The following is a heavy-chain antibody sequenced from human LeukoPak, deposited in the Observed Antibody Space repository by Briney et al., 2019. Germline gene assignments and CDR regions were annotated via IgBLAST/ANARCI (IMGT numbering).Heavy chain of an antibody. CDR3: ARWSHGSGGFDP. V-gene: IGHV4-59*12. CDR1: GGSISSYY. Sequence: PSETLSLTCTVSGGSISSYYCSWIRQPPGKGLEWIGYIYYSGSTNYNPSLKSRVTISVDTSKNQFSLKLSSVTPEDTAVYYCARWSHGSGGFDPWGQGTLVTVSS. J-gene: IGHJ5*02. CDR2: IYYSGST. D-gene: IGHD3-10*01.